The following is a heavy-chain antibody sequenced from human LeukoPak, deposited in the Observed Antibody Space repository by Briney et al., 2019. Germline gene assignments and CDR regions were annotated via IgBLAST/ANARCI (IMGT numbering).Heavy chain of an antibody. J-gene: IGHJ4*02. D-gene: IGHD4-17*01. CDR1: GGSFSGYY. CDR3: ARGVHGDYYFDY. CDR2: INHSGST. V-gene: IGHV4-34*01. Sequence: SETLSLTCAVYGGSFSGYYWSWIRQPPGKGLEWIGEINHSGSTNYNPSLKSRVTISVDTSKNQFSLKLSSVTAADTAVYYCARGVHGDYYFDYCGQGTLVTVSS.